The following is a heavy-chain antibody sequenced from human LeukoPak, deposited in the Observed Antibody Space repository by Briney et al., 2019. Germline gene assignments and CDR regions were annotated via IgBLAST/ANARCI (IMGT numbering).Heavy chain of an antibody. CDR2: IRYDGSNK. J-gene: IGHJ4*02. CDR1: GFTFSSYG. V-gene: IGHV3-30*02. CDR3: AKDRGYYYGSGSYSDY. D-gene: IGHD3-10*01. Sequence: GGSLRLSCAASGFTFSSYGMHWVRQAPGKELEWVAFIRYDGSNKYYADSVKGRFTISRDNSKNTLYLQMNSLRAEDTAVYYCAKDRGYYYGSGSYSDYWGQGTLVTVSS.